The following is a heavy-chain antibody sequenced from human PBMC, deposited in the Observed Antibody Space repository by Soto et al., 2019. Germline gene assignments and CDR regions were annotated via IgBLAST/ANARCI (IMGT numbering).Heavy chain of an antibody. D-gene: IGHD1-26*01. CDR3: ARRGLPSTIGGAAWAYLDH. V-gene: IGHV1-3*01. CDR2: INVANGNT. CDR1: GYDFSSYP. J-gene: IGHJ4*02. Sequence: QVQLVQSGAEVKKPGASVKVSCKASGYDFSSYPINWVRQAPGQRPEWVGWINVANGNTQYSRKVQDRVTITRDKSATTVYMLLSSLRSEDTAVYFCARRGLPSTIGGAAWAYLDHWGQGSLVTVSS.